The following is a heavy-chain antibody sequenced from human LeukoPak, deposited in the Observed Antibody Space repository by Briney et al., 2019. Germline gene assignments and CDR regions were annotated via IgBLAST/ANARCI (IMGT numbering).Heavy chain of an antibody. CDR2: ISGSGGST. CDR3: ARDVGGSYRQGYFQH. CDR1: GFTFSSYA. V-gene: IGHV3-23*01. J-gene: IGHJ1*01. Sequence: PGGSLRLSCAASGFTFSSYAMSWVRQAPGKGLEWVSAISGSGGSTYYADSVKGRFTISRDNSKNTLYLQMNSLRAEDTAVYYCARDVGGSYRQGYFQHWGQGTLVTVSS. D-gene: IGHD1-26*01.